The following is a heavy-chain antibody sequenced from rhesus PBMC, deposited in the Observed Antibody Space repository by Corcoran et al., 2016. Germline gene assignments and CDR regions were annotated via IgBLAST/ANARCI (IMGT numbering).Heavy chain of an antibody. Sequence: QVQLQESGPGVVKPSETISLTCAVSGGSINSAYDWSWIRQLPGEGLEWIGYVYGSSGSTNYNPSLKNRVTISKDASKNQFSLKLSSVTAADTAVYYCARVFSYWGQGVLVTVSS. CDR3: ARVFSY. V-gene: IGHV4-76*01. D-gene: IGHD2-27*01. J-gene: IGHJ4*01. CDR2: VYGSSGST. CDR1: GGSINSAYD.